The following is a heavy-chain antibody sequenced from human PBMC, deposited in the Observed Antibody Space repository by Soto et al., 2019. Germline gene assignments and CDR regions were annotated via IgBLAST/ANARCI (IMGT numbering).Heavy chain of an antibody. D-gene: IGHD6-19*01. J-gene: IGHJ4*02. V-gene: IGHV3-48*02. CDR2: ITSDTKTI. Sequence: EVQLVESGGDLVQRGGSLRLSCVASGFTFSVYSMNWVRQAPGKGLEWFSYITSDTKTIKYADSVKGRFTISRDNAKNSVYLPMNSLRDEDTAVYYCARSVEGHFAYWGQGTVVTVSS. CDR1: GFTFSVYS. CDR3: ARSVEGHFAY.